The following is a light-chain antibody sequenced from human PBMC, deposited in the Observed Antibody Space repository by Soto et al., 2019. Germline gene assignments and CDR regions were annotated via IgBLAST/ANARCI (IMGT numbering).Light chain of an antibody. CDR3: SSETGSTDDS. J-gene: IGLJ1*01. V-gene: IGLV2-14*01. CDR1: SSAVGSYYC. Sequence: QSVMTQAASVSGSPGQSITISRTGTSSAVGSYYCGSCYPPVPGQAPKLLIYQVATRPSGVSNRVSGSRSGNTASLTISGLLAEDEADYYCSSETGSTDDSVGTGTKVTVL. CDR2: QVA.